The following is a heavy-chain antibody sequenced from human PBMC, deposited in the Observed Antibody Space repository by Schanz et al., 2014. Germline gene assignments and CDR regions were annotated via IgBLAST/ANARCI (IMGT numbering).Heavy chain of an antibody. J-gene: IGHJ5*02. CDR2: ISWNSGTI. D-gene: IGHD3-10*01. Sequence: EVQLVESGGGLVQPGKSLRLSCAASGFTFDKYAMHWVRQAPGKGLEWVSVISWNSGTIGYADSVKGRFTISRDNAKNSLYLQMTSLRAEDTAVYYCARPALWFGDNCFDPWGQGTLVTVSS. CDR3: ARPALWFGDNCFDP. CDR1: GFTFDKYA. V-gene: IGHV3-9*01.